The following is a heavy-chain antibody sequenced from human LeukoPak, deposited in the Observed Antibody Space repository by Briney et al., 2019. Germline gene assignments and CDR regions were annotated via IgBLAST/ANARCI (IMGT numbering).Heavy chain of an antibody. V-gene: IGHV3-21*01. CDR3: ARDHSSDSGGTSHFDY. CDR2: ISSSSSYI. Sequence: PGGSLRLPCAASGFTFSSYSMNWVRQAPGKGLEWVSSISSSSSYIYYADSVKGRFTISRDNAKNSLYLQMNSLRAEDTAVYYCARDHSSDSGGTSHFDYWDQGPLVTVSS. J-gene: IGHJ4*02. D-gene: IGHD4-23*01. CDR1: GFTFSSYS.